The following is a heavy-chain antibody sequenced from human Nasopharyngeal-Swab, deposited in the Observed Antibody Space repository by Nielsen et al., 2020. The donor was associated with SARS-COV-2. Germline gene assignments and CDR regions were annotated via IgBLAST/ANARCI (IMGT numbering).Heavy chain of an antibody. Sequence: GGSLRFSCAASGFTFSSYGMHWVRQAPGKGLEWVAVISYDGSNKYYADSVKGRFTISRDNSKNTLYLQMNSLRAEDTAVYYCAKDREATYYYGSGSFAYWGQGTLVTVSS. J-gene: IGHJ4*02. D-gene: IGHD3-10*01. CDR1: GFTFSSYG. V-gene: IGHV3-30*18. CDR3: AKDREATYYYGSGSFAY. CDR2: ISYDGSNK.